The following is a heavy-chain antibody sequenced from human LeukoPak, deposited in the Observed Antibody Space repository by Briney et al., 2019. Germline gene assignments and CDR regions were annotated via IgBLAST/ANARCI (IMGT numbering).Heavy chain of an antibody. CDR3: ARLLDDSSGYYYWFHWFDP. J-gene: IGHJ5*02. D-gene: IGHD3-22*01. CDR2: IYPGDSDT. Sequence: GESLKISCKGSGYSFTSYWIGWVRQMPGKGLEWMGIIYPGDSDTRYSPSFQGQVTISADKSISTAYLQWSSLKASDTAIYYCARLLDDSSGYYYWFHWFDPWGQGTLVTVSS. V-gene: IGHV5-51*01. CDR1: GYSFTSYW.